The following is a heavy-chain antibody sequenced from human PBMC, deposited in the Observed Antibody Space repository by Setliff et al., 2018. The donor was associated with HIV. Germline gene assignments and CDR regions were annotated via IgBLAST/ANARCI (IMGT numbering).Heavy chain of an antibody. V-gene: IGHV4-4*02. CDR1: GASISSGNW. J-gene: IGHJ5*02. CDR3: ARVGRYSASFGNWFDP. CDR2: IFHTGST. D-gene: IGHD6-6*01. Sequence: KPSETLSLTCAVSGASISSGNWWSWVRQSPGKGLEWIGEIFHTGSTNYNPSLKSRVTIPVDTSKNHFSLNVSSVTAADTAVYYCARVGRYSASFGNWFDPWGQGTLVTVSS.